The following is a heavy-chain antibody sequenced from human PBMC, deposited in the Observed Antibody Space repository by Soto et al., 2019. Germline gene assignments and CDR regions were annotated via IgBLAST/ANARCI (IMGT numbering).Heavy chain of an antibody. CDR1: GGSISGVGYY. V-gene: IGHV4-31*03. CDR3: ARAWTRTAGWANWFDL. J-gene: IGHJ5*02. D-gene: IGHD6-13*01. CDR2: IYYSGTT. Sequence: QVQLQESGPGLVEPSQTLSLTCTVSGGSISGVGYYWSWIRQHPGKGLEWIGDIYYSGTTYYNPSPKSRLTLSVDTSKTQFSLMLRSVTAADTAVYYCARAWTRTAGWANWFDLWGQGTLVTVSS.